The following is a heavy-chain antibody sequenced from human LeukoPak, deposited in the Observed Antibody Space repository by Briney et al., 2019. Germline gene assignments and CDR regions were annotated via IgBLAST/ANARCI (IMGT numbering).Heavy chain of an antibody. CDR2: IYYSGST. D-gene: IGHD7-27*01. CDR1: GGSISSGDYY. CDR3: AKKTESTGEAFDY. V-gene: IGHV4-30-4*01. J-gene: IGHJ4*02. Sequence: SETLSLTCTVSGGSISSGDYYWSWIRQPPGKGLEWIGYIYYSGSTYYNPSLKSRVTISVDTSKNQFSLKLSSVTAADTAVYYCAKKTESTGEAFDYWGQGTQVTVSS.